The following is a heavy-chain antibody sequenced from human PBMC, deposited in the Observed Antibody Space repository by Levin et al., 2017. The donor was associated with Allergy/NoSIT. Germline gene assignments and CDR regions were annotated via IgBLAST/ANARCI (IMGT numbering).Heavy chain of an antibody. J-gene: IGHJ4*02. D-gene: IGHD1-26*01. CDR1: GGSFSGYY. CDR2: INHSGST. Sequence: KASETLSLTCAVYGGSFSGYYWSWIRQPPGKGLEWIGEINHSGSTNYNPSLKSRVTISVDTSKNQFSLKLSSVTAADTAVYYCARGRRSRGLIVGATRHFDYWGQGTLVTVSS. CDR3: ARGRRSRGLIVGATRHFDY. V-gene: IGHV4-34*01.